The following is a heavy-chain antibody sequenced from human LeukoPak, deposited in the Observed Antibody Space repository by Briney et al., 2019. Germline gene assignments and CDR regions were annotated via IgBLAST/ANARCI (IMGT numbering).Heavy chain of an antibody. CDR3: ARDYVYAFDY. D-gene: IGHD2/OR15-2a*01. CDR1: GFTFGDYA. J-gene: IGHJ4*02. CDR2: ISGSGNAK. Sequence: GGSLRLSCTASGFTFGDYAMNWVRQAPGKGLEWVSYISGSGNAKHYTDSVKGRFTISRDNAKNALYLQMNSLRAEDTAVYFCARDYVYAFDYWGQGTLVTVSS. V-gene: IGHV3-48*01.